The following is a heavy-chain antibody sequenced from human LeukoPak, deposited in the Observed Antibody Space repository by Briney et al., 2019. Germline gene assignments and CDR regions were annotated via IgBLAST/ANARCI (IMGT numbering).Heavy chain of an antibody. D-gene: IGHD4-17*01. V-gene: IGHV3-30*02. CDR3: ATTKNDYGDYSNWYFDL. CDR2: IRYDGSNK. Sequence: PGGSLRLSCAASGFTFSSYGMHWVRQAPGKGLEWVAFIRYDGSNKYYADSVKGRFTISRDNSKNTLYLQMNSLRAEDTAVYYCATTKNDYGDYSNWYFDLWGRGTLVTVSS. J-gene: IGHJ2*01. CDR1: GFTFSSYG.